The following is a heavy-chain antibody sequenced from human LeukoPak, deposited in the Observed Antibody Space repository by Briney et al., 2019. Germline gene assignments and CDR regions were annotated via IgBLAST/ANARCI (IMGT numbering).Heavy chain of an antibody. Sequence: KTSETLSLTCAVYGGSFSGYYWSWIRQPPGKGLEWIGEINQSGSTNYNPSLKSRVTISVDTSKNQFSLKLSSVTAADTAVYYCARRRRAAAAGSHFDYWGQGTLVTVSS. CDR1: GGSFSGYY. D-gene: IGHD6-13*01. J-gene: IGHJ4*02. CDR3: ARRRRAAAAGSHFDY. CDR2: INQSGST. V-gene: IGHV4-34*01.